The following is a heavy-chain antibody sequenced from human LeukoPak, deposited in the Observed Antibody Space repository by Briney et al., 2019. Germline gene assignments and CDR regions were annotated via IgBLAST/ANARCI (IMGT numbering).Heavy chain of an antibody. J-gene: IGHJ4*02. CDR2: ISGSGGST. Sequence: ETLSLTCAVYGGSFSGYYWSWVRQAPGKGLEWVSAISGSGGSTYYADSVKGRFTISRDNSKNTLYLQMNSLRAEDTAFYYCAKDDNSWSLDYWGQGTLVTVSS. CDR3: AKDDNSWSLDY. CDR1: GGSFSGYY. V-gene: IGHV3-23*01. D-gene: IGHD6-13*01.